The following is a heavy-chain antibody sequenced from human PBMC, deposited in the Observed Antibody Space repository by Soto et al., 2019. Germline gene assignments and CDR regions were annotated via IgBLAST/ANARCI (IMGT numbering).Heavy chain of an antibody. V-gene: IGHV3-23*01. J-gene: IGHJ4*02. Sequence: PGGSLRLSCAASGFTFSSYAMSWVRQAPGKGLEWVSAISGSGGSTYYADSVKGRFTISRDNSKNTLYLQMNSLRAEDTAVYYCAKDDILTGYGTGHFDYWGQGTLVTVSS. CDR2: ISGSGGST. CDR3: AKDDILTGYGTGHFDY. CDR1: GFTFSSYA. D-gene: IGHD3-9*01.